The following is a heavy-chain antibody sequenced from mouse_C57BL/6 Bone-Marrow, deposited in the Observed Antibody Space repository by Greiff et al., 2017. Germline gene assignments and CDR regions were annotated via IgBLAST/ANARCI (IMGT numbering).Heavy chain of an antibody. D-gene: IGHD1-1*01. V-gene: IGHV14-4*01. Sequence: EVKLQESGAELVRPGASVKLSCTASGFNIKDDYMHWVKQRPEQGLEWIGWIDPENGDTEYASKFQGKATITAATSSNTAYLQLSSLTSEDTAVYYCTTVVHYGGQGTTLTVSS. CDR2: IDPENGDT. J-gene: IGHJ2*01. CDR3: TTVVHY. CDR1: GFNIKDDY.